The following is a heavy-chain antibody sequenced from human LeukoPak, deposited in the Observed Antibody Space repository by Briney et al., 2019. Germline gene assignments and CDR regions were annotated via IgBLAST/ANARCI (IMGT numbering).Heavy chain of an antibody. CDR1: GFTFSSYW. CDR3: ARDPRYCSSTSCYFMDA. Sequence: GGSLRLSCAASGFTFSSYWMHWVRQAPGKGLVWVSRINSDGSSTSYADSVKGRFTISRDNAKNTLYLQMNRLRAEDTAVYYCARDPRYCSSTSCYFMDAWGKGTTVTISS. V-gene: IGHV3-74*01. CDR2: INSDGSST. J-gene: IGHJ6*03. D-gene: IGHD2-2*01.